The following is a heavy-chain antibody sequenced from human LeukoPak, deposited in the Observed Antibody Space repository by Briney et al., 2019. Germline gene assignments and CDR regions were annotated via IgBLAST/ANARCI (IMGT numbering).Heavy chain of an antibody. CDR3: ARGTPGYSYGSVPFDY. V-gene: IGHV1-18*01. J-gene: IGHJ4*02. D-gene: IGHD5-18*01. CDR1: GYTFTSYG. CDR2: ISVYNGNT. Sequence: ASVKVSCKASGYTFTSYGISWVRQAPGQGLEWMGWISVYNGNTNYAQKLQGRVTMTTDTSTSTAYMELRSLRSDDTAVYYCARGTPGYSYGSVPFDYWGQGTLVTVSS.